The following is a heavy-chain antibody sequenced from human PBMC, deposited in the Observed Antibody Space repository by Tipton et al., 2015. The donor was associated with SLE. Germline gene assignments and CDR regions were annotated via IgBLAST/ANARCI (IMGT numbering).Heavy chain of an antibody. Sequence: SLRLSCAASGFTFDDYAMHWVRQAPGKGLEWVSGISWNSGSIGYADSVKGRFTISRDNAKNSLYLQMNSLRAEDMALYYCAKAASSGWYYYYGMDAWGQGTTVTVSS. CDR1: GFTFDDYA. D-gene: IGHD6-19*01. CDR3: AKAASSGWYYYYGMDA. J-gene: IGHJ6*02. V-gene: IGHV3-9*03. CDR2: ISWNSGSI.